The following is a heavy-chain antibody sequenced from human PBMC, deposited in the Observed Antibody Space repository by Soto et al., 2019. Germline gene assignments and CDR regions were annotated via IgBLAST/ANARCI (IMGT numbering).Heavy chain of an antibody. V-gene: IGHV3-23*01. CDR3: AKDSTVTTSLYFYYYGFDV. CDR2: VSGRGGST. CDR1: GFTFNHYA. D-gene: IGHD4-17*01. J-gene: IGHJ6*02. Sequence: LRLSCTASGFTFNHYAMIWVRQAPGKVLEWVSAVSGRGGSTKYADSVKGRFIISKDNSNSTLYLQMDSLRGEDTAVYYCAKDSTVTTSLYFYYYGFDVWGQGTTVTVSS.